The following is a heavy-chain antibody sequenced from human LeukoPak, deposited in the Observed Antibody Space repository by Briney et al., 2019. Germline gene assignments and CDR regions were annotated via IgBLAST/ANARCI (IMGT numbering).Heavy chain of an antibody. CDR2: ISYTGST. D-gene: IGHD6-6*01. V-gene: IGHV4-61*01. CDR1: GVSVRRDSYY. Sequence: PSETLSLTCPVSGVSVRRDSYYWSWIRQPPGKGLEWIGYISYTGSTNYNPSLKSRVIISVDTSMNQFSLKLSFVTTADTAVYYCARDNGIAAPFDYWGQGTLVTVSS. J-gene: IGHJ4*02. CDR3: ARDNGIAAPFDY.